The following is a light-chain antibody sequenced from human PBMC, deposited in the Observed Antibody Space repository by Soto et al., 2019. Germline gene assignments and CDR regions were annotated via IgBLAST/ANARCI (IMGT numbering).Light chain of an antibody. V-gene: IGKV3-11*01. Sequence: EIVLTQSPATLSLSPGERATLSCRASQSVGSYLAWYQQKPGQAPRLLIFDASYMVTSIPARFRGSGSGTDFTLTTSSLEPDDFAVYYCQQRTDLPPWTFGQGTKVEIK. J-gene: IGKJ1*01. CDR2: DAS. CDR1: QSVGSY. CDR3: QQRTDLPPWT.